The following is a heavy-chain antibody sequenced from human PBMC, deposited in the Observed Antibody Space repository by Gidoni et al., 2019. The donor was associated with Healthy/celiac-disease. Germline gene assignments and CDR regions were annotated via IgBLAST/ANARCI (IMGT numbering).Heavy chain of an antibody. V-gene: IGHV3-30-3*01. CDR3: ARSSSPKGWELLLY. D-gene: IGHD1-26*01. CDR2: ISYDGSNK. J-gene: IGHJ4*02. Sequence: QVQLVESGGGVVQPGRSLRLSCAASGFTFSSYAMHWVRQAPGKGLEWVAVISYDGSNKYYADSVKGRFTISRDNSKNTLYLQMNSLRAEDTAVYYCARSSSPKGWELLLYWGQGTLVTVSS. CDR1: GFTFSSYA.